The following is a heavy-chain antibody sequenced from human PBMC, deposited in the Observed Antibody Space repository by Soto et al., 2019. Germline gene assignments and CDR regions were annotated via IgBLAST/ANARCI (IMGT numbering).Heavy chain of an antibody. CDR1: GGSFSGYY. CDR3: ARGRDRHYYYGMDV. V-gene: IGHV4-34*01. J-gene: IGHJ6*02. CDR2: INDSGST. Sequence: PSETLSLTCAVYGGSFSGYYWSWIRQPPGKGLEWIGEINDSGSTNHSPSLKSQVTISVDTSKNQFSLKLSSVTAADTAVYYCARGRDRHYYYGMDVWGQGTTVTVSS.